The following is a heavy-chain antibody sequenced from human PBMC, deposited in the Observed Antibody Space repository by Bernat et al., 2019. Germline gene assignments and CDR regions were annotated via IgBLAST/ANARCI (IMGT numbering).Heavy chain of an antibody. CDR3: AKASYSSGWYYYGMDV. J-gene: IGHJ6*02. V-gene: IGHV3-23*01. Sequence: EVQLLESGGGLVQPGGSLRLSCAASGFTFISYAMSWVRQAPGKGLEWVSAISGSGGSTYYADSVKGRFTISRDNSKNTLYLQMNSLRAEDTAVYYCAKASYSSGWYYYGMDVWGQGTTVTVSS. CDR1: GFTFISYA. D-gene: IGHD6-19*01. CDR2: ISGSGGST.